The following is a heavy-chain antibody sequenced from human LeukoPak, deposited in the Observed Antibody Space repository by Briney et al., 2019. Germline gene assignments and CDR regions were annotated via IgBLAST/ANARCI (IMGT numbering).Heavy chain of an antibody. CDR2: IGYDGSEI. D-gene: IGHD3-22*01. V-gene: IGHV3-30*02. CDR3: ARRGKDSPGYYNYFDS. Sequence: GGSLRLSCATSGFTFSTYGMHWVRQAPGKGLEWVAFIGYDGSEIHYADSVKGRFTISRDNSKNTVRLQMGGLRGEDTAVYYCARRGKDSPGYYNYFDSWGQGTLVTVSS. J-gene: IGHJ4*02. CDR1: GFTFSTYG.